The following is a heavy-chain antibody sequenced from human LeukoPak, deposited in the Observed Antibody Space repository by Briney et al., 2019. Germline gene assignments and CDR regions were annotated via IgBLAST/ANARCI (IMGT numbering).Heavy chain of an antibody. D-gene: IGHD6-25*01. CDR2: ISGSGGNT. V-gene: IGHV3-23*01. CDR3: AKGGHFDF. J-gene: IGHJ4*02. Sequence: GGSLRLSCVASGFTLSTFFMTWVRGAPGKGLEWVSAISGSGGNTYYTDSVKGRFTISRDNSKNTLYLQMNNLRAEDTALYHCAKGGHFDFWGQGALVTVSS. CDR1: GFTLSTFF.